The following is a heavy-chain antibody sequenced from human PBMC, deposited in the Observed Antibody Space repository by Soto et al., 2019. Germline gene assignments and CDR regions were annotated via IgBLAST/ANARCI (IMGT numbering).Heavy chain of an antibody. Sequence: ASVKVSCKVSGYSLTELSIHWVRQAPGKGLEWMGGSDPEDGERVYAPKFQGRVTMTEDPSTATAYMELSSLRSKDTAVYYCTTINKSVGDLDYWGQGTLVTVSS. CDR2: SDPEDGER. CDR3: TTINKSVGDLDY. V-gene: IGHV1-24*01. J-gene: IGHJ4*02. CDR1: GYSLTELS. D-gene: IGHD1-26*01.